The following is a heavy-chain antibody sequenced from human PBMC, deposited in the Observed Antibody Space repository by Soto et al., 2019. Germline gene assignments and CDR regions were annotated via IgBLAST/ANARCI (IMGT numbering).Heavy chain of an antibody. CDR1: GFTFSSYS. Sequence: EVQLVESGGGLVKPGGSLRLSCAASGFTFSSYSMNWVRQAPGKGLEWVSSISSSSSYIYYADSVKGRFTISRDNAKNSLYLQMNSLRAEDTAVYYCARDPAIGYCSGGSCLRTFDYWGQGTLVTVSS. J-gene: IGHJ4*02. V-gene: IGHV3-21*01. CDR2: ISSSSSYI. CDR3: ARDPAIGYCSGGSCLRTFDY. D-gene: IGHD2-15*01.